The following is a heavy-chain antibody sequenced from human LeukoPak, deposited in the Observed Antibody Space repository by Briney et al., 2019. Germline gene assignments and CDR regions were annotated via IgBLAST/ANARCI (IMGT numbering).Heavy chain of an antibody. D-gene: IGHD5-12*01. Sequence: GGSLGLSCVASGFTFSNYAMHWVRQAPGKGLEWVAVIWYDGSGEYYADSVKGRFTVSRDNSKNSLFLQMNSLRAEDSAVYYCARGGYSCDYWGQGTLVTVSS. V-gene: IGHV3-33*01. CDR1: GFTFSNYA. J-gene: IGHJ4*02. CDR2: IWYDGSGE. CDR3: ARGGYSCDY.